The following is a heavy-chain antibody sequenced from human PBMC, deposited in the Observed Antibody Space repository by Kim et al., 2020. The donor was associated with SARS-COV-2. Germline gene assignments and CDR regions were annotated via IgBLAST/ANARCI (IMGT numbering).Heavy chain of an antibody. J-gene: IGHJ4*02. CDR2: NT. V-gene: IGHV1-3*01. Sequence: NTKYSQKFQGRVTITRDASASTAYMELSSLRSEDTAVYYCARVEGTTIDYWGQGTLVTVSS. D-gene: IGHD2-2*01. CDR3: ARVEGTTIDY.